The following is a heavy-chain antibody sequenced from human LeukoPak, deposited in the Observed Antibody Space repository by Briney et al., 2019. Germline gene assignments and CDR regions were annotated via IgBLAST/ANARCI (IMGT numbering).Heavy chain of an antibody. V-gene: IGHV1-46*01. J-gene: IGHJ5*01. CDR1: GYSFSTYY. Sequence: ASVKVSCKASGYSFSTYYIHWVRQAPGQGLEWMGIINPTGGSTTYAQKFQGRVTMTRDTSTSTVYMELSSLRSEDTAVYYYAKGGQEFDSWGQGTLVTVSA. CDR2: INPTGGST. CDR3: AKGGQEFDS.